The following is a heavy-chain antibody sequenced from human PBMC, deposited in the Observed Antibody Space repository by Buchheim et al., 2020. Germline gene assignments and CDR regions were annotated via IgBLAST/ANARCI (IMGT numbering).Heavy chain of an antibody. CDR2: IWHDGRKE. V-gene: IGHV3-33*01. Sequence: QVQLVESGGGVVQPGRSLRLSCITSGYTFTSHGMHWVRQAPGKGLEWVAAIWHDGRKEAYADSVKGRFTISRDISKNTLYLQLNSLRAEDTATYYCARDVSYGANDYWGQGTL. CDR3: ARDVSYGANDY. D-gene: IGHD4-23*01. J-gene: IGHJ4*02. CDR1: GYTFTSHG.